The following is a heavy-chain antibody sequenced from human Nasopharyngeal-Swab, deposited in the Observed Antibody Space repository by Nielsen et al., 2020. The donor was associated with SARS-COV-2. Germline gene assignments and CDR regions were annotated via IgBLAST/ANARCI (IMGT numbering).Heavy chain of an antibody. J-gene: IGHJ6*03. CDR3: ARGSAQYSGYDIGHYYYYYMDV. D-gene: IGHD5-12*01. V-gene: IGHV4-30-4*01. CDR2: IYYSGST. Sequence: WIRQPPGKGLEWIGYIYYSGSTYYNPSLKSRVTISVDTSKNQFSLKLSSVTAADTAVYYCARGSAQYSGYDIGHYYYYYMDVWGKGTTVTVSS.